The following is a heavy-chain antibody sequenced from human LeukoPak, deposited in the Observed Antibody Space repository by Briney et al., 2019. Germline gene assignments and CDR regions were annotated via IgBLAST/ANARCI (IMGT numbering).Heavy chain of an antibody. V-gene: IGHV4-59*08. D-gene: IGHD1-26*01. CDR3: ARWVGATWFDP. Sequence: PSETLSLTCTVSGGSISSYYWSWFRQPPGKGLEWIGYIYYSGSTNYNPSLKSRVTISVDTSKNQFSLKLSSVTAADTAVYYCARWVGATWFDPWGQGTLVTVSS. J-gene: IGHJ5*02. CDR1: GGSISSYY. CDR2: IYYSGST.